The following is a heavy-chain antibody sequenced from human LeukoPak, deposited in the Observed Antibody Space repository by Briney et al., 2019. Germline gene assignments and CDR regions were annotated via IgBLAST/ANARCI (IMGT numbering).Heavy chain of an antibody. CDR2: IYYSGST. CDR3: ARSYSSGYHEYFQH. Sequence: PSETLSLTCTVSGGSISSGSYYWSWIRQPAGKGLEWIGYIYYSGSTNYNPSLKSRVTISVDTSKNQFSLKLSSVTAADTAVYYCARSYSSGYHEYFQHWGQGTLVTVSS. V-gene: IGHV4-61*10. J-gene: IGHJ1*01. D-gene: IGHD3-22*01. CDR1: GGSISSGSYY.